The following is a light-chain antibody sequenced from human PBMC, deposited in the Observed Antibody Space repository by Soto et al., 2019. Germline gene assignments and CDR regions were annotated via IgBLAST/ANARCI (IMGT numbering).Light chain of an antibody. CDR1: SSDVGAYNS. CDR3: SSYTSSSTPGV. V-gene: IGLV2-14*01. CDR2: EVS. J-gene: IGLJ1*01. Sequence: QSALTQPASVSGSPGQSITISCTGTSSDVGAYNSVSWYQQHPGKAPKLMIYEVSNRPSGVSNRFSGSKSGDTASLTIYGLQAEEEADYYCSSYTSSSTPGVFGTGTKLTVL.